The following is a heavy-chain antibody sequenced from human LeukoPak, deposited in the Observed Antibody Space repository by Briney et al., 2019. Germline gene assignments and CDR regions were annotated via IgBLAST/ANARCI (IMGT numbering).Heavy chain of an antibody. D-gene: IGHD1-26*01. CDR3: VRGAPFDY. Sequence: PGGSLRLFCAASGFTFTSYWMHWVRRAPGKGLVWVSRINSDGTSTAYADTVKGRFTISRDNAQNMLFLQMNTLRVDDTAVYYCVRGAPFDYWGQGTLVTVPS. V-gene: IGHV3-74*01. CDR1: GFTFTSYW. J-gene: IGHJ4*02. CDR2: INSDGTST.